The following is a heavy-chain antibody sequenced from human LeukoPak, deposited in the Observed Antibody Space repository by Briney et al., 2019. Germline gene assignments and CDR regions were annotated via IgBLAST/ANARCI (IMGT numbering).Heavy chain of an antibody. CDR1: GFTFSDYY. Sequence: PGGSLRLSCAASGFTFSDYYMSWIRQAPGKGLEWVANIKQDGSEKYYVDSVKGRFTISRDNAKNSLYLQMNSLRAEDTAVYYCAREAAGGFDPWGQGTLVTVSS. V-gene: IGHV3-7*01. J-gene: IGHJ5*02. CDR2: IKQDGSEK. CDR3: AREAAGGFDP. D-gene: IGHD6-25*01.